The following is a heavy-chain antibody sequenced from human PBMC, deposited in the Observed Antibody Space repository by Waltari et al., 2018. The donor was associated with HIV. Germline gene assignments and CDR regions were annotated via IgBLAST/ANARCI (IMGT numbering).Heavy chain of an antibody. D-gene: IGHD6-13*01. J-gene: IGHJ4*02. CDR3: AREGQQLVDY. V-gene: IGHV4-34*01. CDR2: INHSGGT. CDR1: GGSFSGYY. Sequence: QVQLQQWGAGLLKPSETLSLTCAVYGGSFSGYYWSWIRQPPGKGMGWSGEINHSGGTSYSPSLKSRVTISVDTSKNQFSLKLSSVTAADTAVYYCAREGQQLVDYWGQGTLVTVSS.